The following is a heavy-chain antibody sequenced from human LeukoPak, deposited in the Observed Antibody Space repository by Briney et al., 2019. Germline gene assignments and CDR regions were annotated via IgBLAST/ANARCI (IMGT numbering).Heavy chain of an antibody. D-gene: IGHD6-13*01. V-gene: IGHV3-74*01. J-gene: IGHJ2*01. CDR2: INSDGIST. CDR3: ARGDTSTWYWYFDL. Sequence: GGSLRLSCVASGITFTNAWMTWVRQAPGKGLVWVSRINSDGISTTYADSLKGRFTISRDNAKNTLYLQMNSLRAEDTAVYYCARGDTSTWYWYFDLWGRGTLVTVSS. CDR1: GITFTNAW.